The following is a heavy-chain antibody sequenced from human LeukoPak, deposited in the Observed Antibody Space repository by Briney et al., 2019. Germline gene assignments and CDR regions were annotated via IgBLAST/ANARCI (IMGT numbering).Heavy chain of an antibody. D-gene: IGHD7-27*01. CDR3: SRVLLIGAWRFDS. CDR1: GGSITSDY. V-gene: IGHV4-59*01. CDR2: ISKSGGT. J-gene: IGHJ4*02. Sequence: SETLSLTCTVPGGSITSDYWSWIRQPPGKGLEWIGFISKSGGTNYNLSLKSRVSISIDTSKNQFSLNLSSVTAADTAVFYCSRVLLIGAWRFDSRGQGTLVTVSS.